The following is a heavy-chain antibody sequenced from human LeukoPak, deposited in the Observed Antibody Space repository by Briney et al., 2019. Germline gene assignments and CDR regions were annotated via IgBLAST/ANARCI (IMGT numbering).Heavy chain of an antibody. CDR3: ARDYGGNYWYFDL. D-gene: IGHD4-23*01. J-gene: IGHJ2*01. V-gene: IGHV3-33*01. CDR1: GFMFSSYV. CDR2: IWQDGSNQ. Sequence: GRSLRLSCAASGFMFSSYVMHWVRQAPGKGLEWVALIWQDGSNQYYADSVKGRFTISRDNSKNTLYLQMNSLRADDTAVYYCARDYGGNYWYFDLWGRGTLVIVSS.